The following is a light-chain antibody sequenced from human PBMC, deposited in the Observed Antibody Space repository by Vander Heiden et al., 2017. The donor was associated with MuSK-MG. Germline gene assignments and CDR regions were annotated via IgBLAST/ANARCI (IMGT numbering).Light chain of an antibody. J-gene: IGKJ4*01. CDR1: QGISSY. Sequence: HRTHTPSSLSASVGDTVTITCRASQGISSYLAWYQQKPGKAPKFLIYPASTLRRGVPSRFRGSGSGTEFTLTISSLQPEDFATYYCQQHNTSPCTFGEGTKVEIK. V-gene: IGKV1-9*01. CDR2: PAS. CDR3: QQHNTSPCT.